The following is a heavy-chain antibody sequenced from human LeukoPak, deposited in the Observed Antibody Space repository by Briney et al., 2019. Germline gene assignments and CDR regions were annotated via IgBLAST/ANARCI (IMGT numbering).Heavy chain of an antibody. D-gene: IGHD5-24*01. J-gene: IGHJ6*03. Sequence: GRSLRLSCAAPGFTFSSYGMHWVRQAPGKGLEWVAVIWYDGSNKYYADSVKGRFTISRDNSKNTLYLQMNSLRAEDTAVYYCAKDLEMATITGLGYYYYYYMDVWGKGTTVTVSS. CDR1: GFTFSSYG. CDR2: IWYDGSNK. CDR3: AKDLEMATITGLGYYYYYYMDV. V-gene: IGHV3-33*06.